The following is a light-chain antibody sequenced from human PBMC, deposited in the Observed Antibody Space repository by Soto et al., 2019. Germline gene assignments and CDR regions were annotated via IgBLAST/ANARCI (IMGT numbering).Light chain of an antibody. V-gene: IGKV3-20*01. Sequence: IVLTQSPGTLSLSPGERATLSCRASQSVSSSYLAWYQQKPGQAPRLLIYAASSRATGIPDRFSGSGSGTDFTLTISRLEPEDFAVYYCQQYGSSPGTFGQGTKVEIK. CDR3: QQYGSSPGT. CDR2: AAS. CDR1: QSVSSSY. J-gene: IGKJ1*01.